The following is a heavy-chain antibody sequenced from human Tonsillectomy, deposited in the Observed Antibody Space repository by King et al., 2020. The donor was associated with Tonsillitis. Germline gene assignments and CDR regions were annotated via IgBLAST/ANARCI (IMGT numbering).Heavy chain of an antibody. V-gene: IGHV4-30-4*07. CDR1: GASVSSGGYS. Sequence: VQLQESGPGLIKPSEILSLTCAVSGASVSSGGYSWSWFRQPPGKGLEWISYTYYSGNTYHNPSLKSRITISLDPAKNQFSLKLRSVTAADTAVYFCSRQGEYRYGYGGLDVWGQGTTVTVSS. CDR3: SRQGEYRYGYGGLDV. D-gene: IGHD5-18*01. CDR2: TYYSGNT. J-gene: IGHJ6*02.